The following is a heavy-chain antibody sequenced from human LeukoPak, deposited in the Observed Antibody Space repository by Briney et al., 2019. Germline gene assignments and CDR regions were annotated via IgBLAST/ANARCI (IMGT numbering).Heavy chain of an antibody. CDR1: GFIVSSNY. CDR2: IYSGGTT. Sequence: GGSLRLSCAASGFIVSSNYMSWVRQAPGKGLEWVSIIYSGGTTYYADSVKGRFTISRDNSQNTLYLQMNNLRGEDTAVYFCARRDYYDSSGYAPLFDHWGQGTLVTVSP. CDR3: ARRDYYDSSGYAPLFDH. D-gene: IGHD3-22*01. V-gene: IGHV3-53*01. J-gene: IGHJ4*02.